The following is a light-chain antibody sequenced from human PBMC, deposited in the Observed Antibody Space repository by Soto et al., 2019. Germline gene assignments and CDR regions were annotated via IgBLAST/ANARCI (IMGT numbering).Light chain of an antibody. Sequence: DIVMTQSPLSLPVTPGEPASISCRSSQSLLHSNGYNYLDWYLQKPGQSPRLMIYLASIRASGVPDRFSGNGSSKDFTQKISRVEAEDVGVYYCMQAPQNPPYTFGQGTKVEYK. CDR3: MQAPQNPPYT. V-gene: IGKV2-28*01. CDR1: QSLLHSNGYNY. J-gene: IGKJ2*01. CDR2: LAS.